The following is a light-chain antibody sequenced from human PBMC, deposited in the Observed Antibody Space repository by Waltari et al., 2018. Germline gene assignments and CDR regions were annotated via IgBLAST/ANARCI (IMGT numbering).Light chain of an antibody. Sequence: QSALTQPASVSGSPGQSITISCTGTTSDIGAYNSVSWYQLHPGKVPKLIIYDVTKRPSGVSQRFSGSKSGNTASLTISGLQAEDEADYYCCSYADSRGVFGGGTTLTVL. V-gene: IGLV2-23*02. CDR2: DVT. J-gene: IGLJ2*01. CDR3: CSYADSRGV. CDR1: TSDIGAYNS.